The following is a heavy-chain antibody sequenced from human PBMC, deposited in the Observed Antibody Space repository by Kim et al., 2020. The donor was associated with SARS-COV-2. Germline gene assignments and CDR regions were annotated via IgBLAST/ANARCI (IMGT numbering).Heavy chain of an antibody. V-gene: IGHV3-30*07. CDR3: ARDGSSSFYYYYRDV. Sequence: DSWKGRFTISKDNSKNTLYLQMNSLRAEDTAVYYCARDGSSSFYYYYRDVWGKGTTVTVSS. D-gene: IGHD6-13*01. J-gene: IGHJ6*03.